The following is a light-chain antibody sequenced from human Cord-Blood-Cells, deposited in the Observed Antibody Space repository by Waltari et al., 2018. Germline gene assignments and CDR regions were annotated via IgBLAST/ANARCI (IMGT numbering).Light chain of an antibody. V-gene: IGLV2-14*01. Sequence: QSALTQPASVSGSPGQSITISCTGTSSDVGGFNYVSWYQQHPGKAPKLMIYEVSNRASGVSNLFSGSKSGNTASLTISGLQAEDEADYYCSSYTSSSTLVFGGGTKLTVL. CDR2: EVS. CDR3: SSYTSSSTLV. J-gene: IGLJ2*01. CDR1: SSDVGGFNY.